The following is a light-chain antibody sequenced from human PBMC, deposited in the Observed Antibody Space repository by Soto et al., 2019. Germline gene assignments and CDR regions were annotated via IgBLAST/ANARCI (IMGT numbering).Light chain of an antibody. CDR3: QQFGSSPRT. Sequence: EIVLTQSPGTLSLSPGERATLSCRASQSVSSNFLAWYQQKPGQAPRLLIYDASNRATGIPDRFSGSGSGTDFTLTTSRLEPEDFAVYYCQQFGSSPRTFGQGTKVDIK. CDR2: DAS. J-gene: IGKJ1*01. CDR1: QSVSSNF. V-gene: IGKV3-20*01.